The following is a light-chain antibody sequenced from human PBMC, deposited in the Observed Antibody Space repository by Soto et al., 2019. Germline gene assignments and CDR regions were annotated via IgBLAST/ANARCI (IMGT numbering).Light chain of an antibody. Sequence: DVVMTQSPLSLPVTLGQPASISCRSSQSLVYSDGNTYLNWFQQRPGQSPRRLIYKVSNRDSGVPDRFSGSGSGTDFTLKISRVEAEDVGVYYCMQGTHWPDAGTLYTFGQGTKLEIK. CDR2: KVS. CDR1: QSLVYSDGNTY. J-gene: IGKJ2*01. V-gene: IGKV2-30*01. CDR3: MQGTHWPDAGTLYT.